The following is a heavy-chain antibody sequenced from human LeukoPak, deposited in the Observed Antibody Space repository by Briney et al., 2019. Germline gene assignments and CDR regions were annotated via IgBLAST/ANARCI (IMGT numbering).Heavy chain of an antibody. CDR3: ARGSLGRGAGTYYFDY. J-gene: IGHJ4*02. CDR1: GYTFTSYY. CDR2: INPSGGST. V-gene: IGHV1-46*01. D-gene: IGHD3/OR15-3a*01. Sequence: ASVKVSCKASGYTFTSYYMHWVRQAPGQGLEWMGIINPSGGSTSYAQKFQGRVTMTRDTSTGTVYMELSSLRSEDTAVYYCARGSLGRGAGTYYFDYWGQGTLVTVSS.